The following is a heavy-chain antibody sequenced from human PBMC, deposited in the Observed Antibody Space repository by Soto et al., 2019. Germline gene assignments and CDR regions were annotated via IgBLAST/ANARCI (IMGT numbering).Heavy chain of an antibody. V-gene: IGHV1-69*01. CDR3: ALIHDYGDYHVMYYFDY. D-gene: IGHD4-17*01. J-gene: IGHJ4*02. Sequence: QVQLVQSGAEVQKPGSSVKVSCKASGGTFSSYAISWVRQAPGQGLEWMGGIIPIFGTANYAQKFQGRVTITADESTSTAYMELSSLRSEDTAVYYCALIHDYGDYHVMYYFDYWGQGTLVTVSS. CDR1: GGTFSSYA. CDR2: IIPIFGTA.